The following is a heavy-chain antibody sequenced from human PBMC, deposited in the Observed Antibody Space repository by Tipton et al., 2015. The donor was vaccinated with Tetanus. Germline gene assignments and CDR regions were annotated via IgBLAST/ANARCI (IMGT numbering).Heavy chain of an antibody. CDR3: ARGIWFGPGPKFYFDS. Sequence: LRLSCTVSGGSISSSSYHWGWIRQPPGKGLEWIGSIYYSGSTYYNPSLKSRVTISVDTSKNQFSLKLNSVTAADTAVYYCARGIWFGPGPKFYFDSWGQGTLVAVSS. CDR2: IYYSGST. D-gene: IGHD3-10*01. V-gene: IGHV4-39*07. CDR1: GGSISSSSYH. J-gene: IGHJ4*02.